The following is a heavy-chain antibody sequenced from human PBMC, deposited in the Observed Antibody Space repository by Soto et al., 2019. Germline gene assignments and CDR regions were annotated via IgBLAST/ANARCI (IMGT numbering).Heavy chain of an antibody. CDR2: INHSGST. CDR3: ARAQYYYDSSGHYYFDY. V-gene: IGHV4-34*01. CDR1: GGSFSGYY. J-gene: IGHJ4*02. Sequence: SETLSLTCAVYGGSFSGYYWSWIRQPPGKGLEWIGEINHSGSTNYNPSLKSRVTISVDTSKNQFSLKLSSVTAADTAVYYCARAQYYYDSSGHYYFDYWGQGTLVTVSS. D-gene: IGHD3-22*01.